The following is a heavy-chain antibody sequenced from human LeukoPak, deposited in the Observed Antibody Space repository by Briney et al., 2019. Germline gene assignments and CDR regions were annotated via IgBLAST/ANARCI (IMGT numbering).Heavy chain of an antibody. D-gene: IGHD6-19*01. Sequence: GGSLRLSCAASGFTFSSYSLSWVRQAPGKGLEWVSSISSSSRYIYYADSVKGRFTISRDNAKNSLYLQMNSLTTDDVAFYYCTRSTGWYNYFDYWGQGALVTVSS. J-gene: IGHJ4*02. CDR2: ISSSSRYI. CDR1: GFTFSSYS. CDR3: TRSTGWYNYFDY. V-gene: IGHV3-21*04.